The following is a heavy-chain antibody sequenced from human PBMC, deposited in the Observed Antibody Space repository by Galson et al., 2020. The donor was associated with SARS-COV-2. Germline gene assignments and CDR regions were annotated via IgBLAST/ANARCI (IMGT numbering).Heavy chain of an antibody. CDR3: ARARKDPEYGGTFPNFFYYYYMDV. D-gene: IGHD5-12*01. CDR2: VTHSGNV. J-gene: IGHJ6*03. V-gene: IGHV4-34*01. Sequence: SETLSLTCAVSGGSFSGDYWTWVRQSPERGLEWIGEVTHSGNVDCNPSLKSRVSISLDTSKNQFSLKLTSVTAADTAIYFCARARKDPEYGGTFPNFFYYYYMDVWGQGNKVIVSS. CDR1: GGSFSGDY.